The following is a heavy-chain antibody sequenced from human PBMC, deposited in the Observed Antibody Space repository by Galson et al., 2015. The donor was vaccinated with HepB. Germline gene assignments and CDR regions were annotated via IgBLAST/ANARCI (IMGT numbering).Heavy chain of an antibody. CDR2: IHYNGSP. CDR1: GGSVINNNYF. D-gene: IGHD1-1*01. V-gene: IGHV4-39*02. CDR3: VRLNWNDVDYYHYGMDV. Sequence: SETLSLTCTVSGGSVINNNYFWGWIRQPPGKGLEWIGSIHYNGSPYYNPSLNSRVTISVDTSKNDFSLRLSSVTAVDTAVYYCVRLNWNDVDYYHYGMDVWGQGTTVTVSS. J-gene: IGHJ6*02.